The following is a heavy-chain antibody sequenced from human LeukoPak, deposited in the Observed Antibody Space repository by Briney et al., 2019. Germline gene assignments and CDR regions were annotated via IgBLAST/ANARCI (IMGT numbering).Heavy chain of an antibody. Sequence: GSLRLSCAASGFTFSSYAMHWVRQAPGKGLEYVSAISSNGGSTYYANSVKGRFTISRDNSKNTLYLQMGSLRAEDMAVYYCARDHGSGSYYGHNYYYYYMDVWGKGTTVTVSS. CDR2: ISSNGGST. V-gene: IGHV3-64*01. CDR3: ARDHGSGSYYGHNYYYYYMDV. CDR1: GFTFSSYA. D-gene: IGHD3-10*01. J-gene: IGHJ6*03.